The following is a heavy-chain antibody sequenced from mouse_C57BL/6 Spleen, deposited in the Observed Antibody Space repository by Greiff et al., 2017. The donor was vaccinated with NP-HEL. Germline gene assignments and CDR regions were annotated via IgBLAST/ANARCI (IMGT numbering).Heavy chain of an antibody. CDR3: ARGDSNYFDV. Sequence: VQLQQSGPELVKPGASVKISCKASGYAFSSSWMNWVKQRPGKGLEWIGRIYPGDGDTNYNGKFKGKATLTADKSSSTAYMQLSSLTSEDSAVYFWARGDSNYFDVWGTGTTVTVSS. D-gene: IGHD2-5*01. J-gene: IGHJ1*03. CDR1: GYAFSSSW. CDR2: IYPGDGDT. V-gene: IGHV1-82*01.